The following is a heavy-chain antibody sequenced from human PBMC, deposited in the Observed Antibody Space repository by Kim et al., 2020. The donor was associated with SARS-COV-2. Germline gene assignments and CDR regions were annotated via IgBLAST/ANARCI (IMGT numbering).Heavy chain of an antibody. CDR3: ARDLEGFDY. D-gene: IGHD1-1*01. Sequence: GTATYAQKFQGRVTMTSDTPTRTGYMDLSSLTSEDTAVYYCARDLEGFDYWGQGTLVTVSS. CDR2: GTA. V-gene: IGHV1-46*01. J-gene: IGHJ4*02.